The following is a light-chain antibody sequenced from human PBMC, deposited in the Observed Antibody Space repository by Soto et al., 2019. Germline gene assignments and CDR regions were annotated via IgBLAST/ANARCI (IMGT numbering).Light chain of an antibody. CDR2: EGS. V-gene: IGLV2-23*01. Sequence: QSVLTQPASVSGSPGQSITISCTGTSSDVGSYNLVSWYQQHPGKAPKLVIYEGSKRPSGVSNRFSGSKSGNTASLTISGLQAEDEADYYCCSYAGSSTFWVFGGGTKLTVL. CDR1: SSDVGSYNL. CDR3: CSYAGSSTFWV. J-gene: IGLJ3*02.